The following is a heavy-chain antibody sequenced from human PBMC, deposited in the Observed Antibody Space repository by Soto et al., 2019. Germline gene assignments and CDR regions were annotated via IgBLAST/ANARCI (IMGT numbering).Heavy chain of an antibody. V-gene: IGHV3-23*01. Sequence: EVQLLESGGGLVQPGGSLRLSCAASGFTFSSYAMSWVRQAPGKGLEWVSGISGSGGGTYYADSVKGRFTISRHNSKNTLYLPMNSLRAEDTAVYYCAKGLDLSYDFWSGSIDYWGQGTLVTVSS. J-gene: IGHJ4*02. D-gene: IGHD3-3*01. CDR2: ISGSGGGT. CDR1: GFTFSSYA. CDR3: AKGLDLSYDFWSGSIDY.